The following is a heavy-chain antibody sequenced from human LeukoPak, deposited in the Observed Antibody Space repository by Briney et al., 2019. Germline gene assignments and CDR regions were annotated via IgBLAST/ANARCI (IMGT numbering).Heavy chain of an antibody. CDR3: ASRSGYDNQFDY. CDR2: IIHILGIA. CDR1: GGTFSSYT. V-gene: IGHV1-69*02. D-gene: IGHD5-12*01. J-gene: IGHJ4*02. Sequence: SVKVSCKASGGTFSSYTISWVRQAPGQGLEWMGRIIHILGIANYAQKFQGRVTITADKSTSTAYMELSSLRSEDTAVYYCASRSGYDNQFDYWGQGTLVTVSS.